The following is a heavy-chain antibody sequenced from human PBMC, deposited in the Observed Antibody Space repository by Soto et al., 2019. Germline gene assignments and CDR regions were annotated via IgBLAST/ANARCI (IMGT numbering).Heavy chain of an antibody. V-gene: IGHV4-4*07. D-gene: IGHD6-13*01. CDR2: IYTSGST. J-gene: IGHJ5*01. Sequence: SETLSLTCTVSGAFISGYYWSWIRQPAGKGLEWIGRIYTSGSTKYSPSLKSRATMSVDTSKKQFSLKLNSVTAADTAVYYCARESTVAGTDNWFDSWG. CDR3: ARESTVAGTDNWFDS. CDR1: GAFISGYY.